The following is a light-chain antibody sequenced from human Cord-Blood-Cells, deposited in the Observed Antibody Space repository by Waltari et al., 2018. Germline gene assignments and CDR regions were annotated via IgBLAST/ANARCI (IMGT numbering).Light chain of an antibody. J-gene: IGKJ2*01. Sequence: EIVLTQSPGTLSLSPGERATLSCRASQSVSSSYLAWYQQKPGQAPRLLIYGASRRATGIPDRFSGSGSGTYFTLTISRLEPEDFAVYYCQQYGSSPRYTFGQGTKLEIK. CDR3: QQYGSSPRYT. CDR1: QSVSSSY. CDR2: GAS. V-gene: IGKV3-20*01.